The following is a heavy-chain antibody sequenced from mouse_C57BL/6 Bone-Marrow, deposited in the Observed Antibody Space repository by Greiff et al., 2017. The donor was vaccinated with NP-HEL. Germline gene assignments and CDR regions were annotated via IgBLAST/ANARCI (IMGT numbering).Heavy chain of an antibody. CDR3: ARWLLDYAMDY. CDR1: GYAFTNYL. Sequence: VQLQQSGAELVRPGTSVKVSCKASGYAFTNYLIEWVKQRPGQGLEWIGLINPGSGGSNYNEKFKGKATLTADKSSSTAYMQLSRLTSEDSAVYFCARWLLDYAMDYWGQGTSVTVSS. V-gene: IGHV1-54*01. J-gene: IGHJ4*01. D-gene: IGHD2-3*01. CDR2: INPGSGGS.